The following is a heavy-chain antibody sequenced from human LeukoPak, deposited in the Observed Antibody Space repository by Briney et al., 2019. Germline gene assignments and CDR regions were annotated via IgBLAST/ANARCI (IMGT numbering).Heavy chain of an antibody. CDR2: ISGSGANI. Sequence: GGSLRLSCAASGFTFTNYAMSWVRQAPGKGLGWVSAISGSGANIYYADSVKGRFTISRDNSRNTLYLQMNNLRAEDTAVYSCAKVHSGYGYGYGGHWGQGTLVTVSS. CDR3: AKVHSGYGYGYGGH. J-gene: IGHJ4*02. D-gene: IGHD5-18*01. CDR1: GFTFTNYA. V-gene: IGHV3-23*01.